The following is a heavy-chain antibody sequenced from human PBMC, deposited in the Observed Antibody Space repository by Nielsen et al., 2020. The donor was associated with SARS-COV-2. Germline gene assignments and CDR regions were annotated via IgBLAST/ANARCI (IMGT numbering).Heavy chain of an antibody. CDR2: IKSRPDGRTT. CDR1: EFTFSNAW. V-gene: IGHV3-15*01. Sequence: GRSLRLSCVVSEFTFSNAWMSWVRQAPGKGLEWVGRIKSRPDGRTTDFPAPVKDRLPISRDDSKDTLYLPMNSLDTADQAFYYCTTDPAPRGFGYWGQGTLVTVSS. J-gene: IGHJ4*02. D-gene: IGHD3-10*01. CDR3: TTDPAPRGFGY.